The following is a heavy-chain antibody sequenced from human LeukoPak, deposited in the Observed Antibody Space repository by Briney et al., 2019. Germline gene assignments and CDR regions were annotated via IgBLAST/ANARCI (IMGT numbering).Heavy chain of an antibody. CDR1: GGSISGGSYY. CDR2: IYTSGST. Sequence: SETLSLTCTVSGGSISGGSYYWSWIRQPAGKGLEWIGRIYTSGSTNYNPSLKSRVTISVDTSKNQFSLKLSSVTAADTAVYYCARGVRDIVVVVAASGYYMDVWGKGTTVTISS. J-gene: IGHJ6*03. D-gene: IGHD2-15*01. V-gene: IGHV4-61*02. CDR3: ARGVRDIVVVVAASGYYMDV.